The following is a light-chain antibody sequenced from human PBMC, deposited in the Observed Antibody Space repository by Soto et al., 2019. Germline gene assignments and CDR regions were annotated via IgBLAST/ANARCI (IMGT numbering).Light chain of an antibody. CDR3: QQYHSQT. CDR1: QSISTW. J-gene: IGKJ2*01. Sequence: DIPMTQSPSTLSASVGDRVTITCRASQSISTWLAWYQQKPGKAPELLIYDASSLESGVPSRFSGSGSGTEFTLTISSLQPDDFATYYCQQYHSQTFGQGTKLEIK. V-gene: IGKV1-5*01. CDR2: DAS.